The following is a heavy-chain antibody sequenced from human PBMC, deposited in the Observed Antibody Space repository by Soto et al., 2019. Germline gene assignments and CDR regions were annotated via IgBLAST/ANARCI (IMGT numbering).Heavy chain of an antibody. CDR3: GRGRSGQIVVFY. D-gene: IGHD5-12*01. Sequence: ASVKVSCKASGYTVTGRYIHWVRQAPEQGPEWMGEIGPESGATRYAQKFQGRVTMTRDMSITTVYMELNNLSPDDTAVYYCGRGRSGQIVVFYWGQGTPVTVSS. V-gene: IGHV1-2*02. CDR1: GYTVTGRY. CDR2: IGPESGAT. J-gene: IGHJ4*02.